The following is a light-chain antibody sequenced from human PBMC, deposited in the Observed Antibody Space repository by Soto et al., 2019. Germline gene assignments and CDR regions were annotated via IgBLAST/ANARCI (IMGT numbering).Light chain of an antibody. V-gene: IGKV3-11*01. CDR2: DAS. J-gene: IGKJ4*01. CDR1: QSVSSY. CDR3: QQRSNWLT. Sequence: TQSPATLSVSPGERAALSCRASQSVSSYLAWYQQKPGQAPRLLIYDASNRATGIPARFSGSGSGTDFTLTISSLEPEDFAVYYCQQRSNWLTFGGGTKVEIK.